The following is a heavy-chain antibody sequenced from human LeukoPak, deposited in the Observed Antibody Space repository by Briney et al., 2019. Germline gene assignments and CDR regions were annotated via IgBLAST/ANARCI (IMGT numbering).Heavy chain of an antibody. J-gene: IGHJ4*02. CDR1: GGSISSYY. D-gene: IGHD3-22*01. CDR2: IYTSGST. V-gene: IGHV4-4*07. Sequence: SETLSLTCTVSGGSISSYYWSWIRQPAGKGLEWTGRIYTSGSTNYNPSLKSRVTMSVDTSKNQFSLKLSSVTAADTAVYYCARDVRYYDSSGSVYYFDYWGQGTLVTVSS. CDR3: ARDVRYYDSSGSVYYFDY.